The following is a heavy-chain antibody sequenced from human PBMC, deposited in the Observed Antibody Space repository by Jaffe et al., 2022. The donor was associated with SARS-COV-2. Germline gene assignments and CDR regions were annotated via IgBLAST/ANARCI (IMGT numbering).Heavy chain of an antibody. CDR3: AKDQLVGQFGPGGFDY. CDR2: ISGSGGST. J-gene: IGHJ4*02. Sequence: EVQLLESGGGLVQPGGSLRLSCAASGFTFSSYAMSWVRQAPGKGLEWVSAISGSGGSTYYADSVKGRFTISRDNSKNTLYLQMNSLRAEDTAVYYCAKDQLVGQFGPGGFDYWGQGTLVTVSS. CDR1: GFTFSSYA. V-gene: IGHV3-23*01. D-gene: IGHD1-1*01.